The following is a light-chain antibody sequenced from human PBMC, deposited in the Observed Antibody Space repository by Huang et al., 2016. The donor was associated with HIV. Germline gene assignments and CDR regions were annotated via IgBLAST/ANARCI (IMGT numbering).Light chain of an antibody. CDR2: AAS. Sequence: DIQMTQSPSSLSASVGDRVTITCRASQTISSYLNWYQQKPEKAPQLLIYAASSLQSGVPSRFSGSGSGTDFTLTISSLQPEDFATYYCQQSFSAPRTFGQGTKVEV. J-gene: IGKJ1*01. CDR1: QTISSY. V-gene: IGKV1-39*01. CDR3: QQSFSAPRT.